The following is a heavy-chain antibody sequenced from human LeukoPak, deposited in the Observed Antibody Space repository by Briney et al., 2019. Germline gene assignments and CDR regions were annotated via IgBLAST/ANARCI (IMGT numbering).Heavy chain of an antibody. J-gene: IGHJ4*02. CDR2: INTNTGNP. D-gene: IGHD3-9*01. CDR1: GYTFTSYA. Sequence: GASVKVSCKASGYTFTSYAMNWVRQAPGQGLEWMGWINTNTGNPTYAQGFTGRFVFSLDTSVSTAYLQISSLKAEDTAVYYCARESGKYYDILTGYYRSPRNDYWGQGTLVTVSS. V-gene: IGHV7-4-1*02. CDR3: ARESGKYYDILTGYYRSPRNDY.